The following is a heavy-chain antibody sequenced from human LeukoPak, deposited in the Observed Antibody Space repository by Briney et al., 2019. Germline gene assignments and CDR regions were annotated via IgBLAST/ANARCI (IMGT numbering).Heavy chain of an antibody. CDR3: AKDPRAPGIRLYYFDY. J-gene: IGHJ4*02. V-gene: IGHV3-23*01. CDR1: GFTFSSYA. CDR2: ISGSGGST. Sequence: GGSLRLSCAASGFTFSSYAMSWVRQAPGRGLEWVSAISGSGGSTYYADSVKGRFTISRDNSKNTLYLQMNSLRAEDTAVYYCAKDPRAPGIRLYYFDYWGQGTLVTVSS. D-gene: IGHD5-12*01.